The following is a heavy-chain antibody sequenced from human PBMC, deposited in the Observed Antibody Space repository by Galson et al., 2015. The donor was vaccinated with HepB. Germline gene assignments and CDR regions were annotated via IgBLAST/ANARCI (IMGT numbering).Heavy chain of an antibody. CDR3: ARGALVVVVGATQNNWFDP. Sequence: SVKVSCKASGYTFSSYSITWVRQASGQGLEWMGWISAYDRDTNYAQKFQGRVTMTTDTSTSTAYMELRSLRSDDTAVYFCARGALVVVVGATQNNWFDPWGQGTLVTVSS. J-gene: IGHJ5*02. V-gene: IGHV1-18*01. CDR2: ISAYDRDT. CDR1: GYTFSSYS. D-gene: IGHD2-15*01.